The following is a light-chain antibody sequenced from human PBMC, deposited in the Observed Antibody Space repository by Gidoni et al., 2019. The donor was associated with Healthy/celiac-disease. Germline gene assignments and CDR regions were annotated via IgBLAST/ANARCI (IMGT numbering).Light chain of an antibody. CDR1: QSVSSY. CDR3: QPGIT. Sequence: VLTQSPATLSLSPGERATLSCRASQSVSSYLAWYHQKPGQAPRLLIYDASNRATGIPARFRGRGSGTDVTLTISSLEPEDFAVYYCQPGITFXPXTKVDIK. V-gene: IGKV3-11*01. J-gene: IGKJ3*01. CDR2: DAS.